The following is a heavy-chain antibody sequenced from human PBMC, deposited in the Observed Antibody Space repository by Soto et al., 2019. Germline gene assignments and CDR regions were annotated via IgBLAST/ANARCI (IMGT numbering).Heavy chain of an antibody. V-gene: IGHV3-33*01. D-gene: IGHD5-12*01. J-gene: IGHJ5*02. CDR2: IWYDGSNK. CDR1: GFTFSSYG. CDR3: ARDGGCRDGYTVGSSWFDP. Sequence: GGSLRLSCAASGFTFSSYGMHWVRQAPGKGLEWVAVIWYDGSNKYYADSVKGRFTISRGNSKNTLYLQMSSLRAEDTAVYYCARDGGCRDGYTVGSSWFDP.